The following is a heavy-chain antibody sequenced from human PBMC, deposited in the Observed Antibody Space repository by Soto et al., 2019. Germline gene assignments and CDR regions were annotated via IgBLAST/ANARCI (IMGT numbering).Heavy chain of an antibody. CDR1: GYSFTSYW. Sequence: PGESLKISCKGSGYSFTSYWIGWVRQMPGKGLEWMGIIYPGDSDTRYSPSLQGQVTISADKSISTAYLQWSSLKASDTAMYYWARQAARHTGHYYYYDGMDVWGQGTTVTVSS. J-gene: IGHJ6*02. CDR2: IYPGDSDT. D-gene: IGHD6-6*01. V-gene: IGHV5-51*01. CDR3: ARQAARHTGHYYYYDGMDV.